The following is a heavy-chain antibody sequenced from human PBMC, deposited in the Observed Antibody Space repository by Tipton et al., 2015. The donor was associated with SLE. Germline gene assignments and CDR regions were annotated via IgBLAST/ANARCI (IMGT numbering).Heavy chain of an antibody. CDR3: ARSRQYLGWLAEF. CDR1: GGSINTYGYF. D-gene: IGHD5-12*01. V-gene: IGHV4-39*01. Sequence: GLVKPSQTLSLTCAVYGGSINTYGYFWGWIRQSPGKGLQWIGHLDYSGSTYYNPSLMSRLTMFVDTSKNQFSLTLILLTAADTAVYYCARSRQYLGWLAEFWGPGTLVTVSS. CDR2: LDYSGST. J-gene: IGHJ4*02.